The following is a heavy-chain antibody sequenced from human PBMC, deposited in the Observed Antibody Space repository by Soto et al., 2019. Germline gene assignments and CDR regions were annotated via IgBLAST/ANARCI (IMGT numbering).Heavy chain of an antibody. D-gene: IGHD2-15*01. CDR1: GFTFSSYA. V-gene: IGHV3-23*01. CDR3: AKDDNCSGGSCYPAWYYGMDF. Sequence: GGSLRLSCAASGFTFSSYAMSWVRQAPGKGLEWVSAISGSGGSTYYADSVKGRFTISRDNSKNTLYLQMNSLRAEDMAVYCCAKDDNCSGGSCYPAWYYGMDFWGQGTTVTVSS. J-gene: IGHJ6*02. CDR2: ISGSGGST.